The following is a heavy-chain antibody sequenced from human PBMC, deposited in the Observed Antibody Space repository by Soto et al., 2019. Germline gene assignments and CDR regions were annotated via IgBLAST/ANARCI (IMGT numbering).Heavy chain of an antibody. J-gene: IGHJ6*02. CDR3: ARQGFGQLHGLVDV. CDR1: YASINNYH. CDR2: IYYTGIT. Sequence: SETLSLTCTVSYASINNYHWTWIRQPPGKGLEWIAYIYYTGITNFNPSLKSRVTMSVDTSKNLFSLKVSSVTAADTALYYCARQGFGQLHGLVDVWGPGTTVTVSS. V-gene: IGHV4-59*08. D-gene: IGHD3-10*01.